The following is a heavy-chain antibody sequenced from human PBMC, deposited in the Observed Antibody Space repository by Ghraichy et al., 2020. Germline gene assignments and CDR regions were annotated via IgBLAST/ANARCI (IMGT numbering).Heavy chain of an antibody. CDR1: GFTFSSSW. CDR3: ARDPRPLRFLEWYYYMDV. V-gene: IGHV3-7*01. D-gene: IGHD3-3*01. Sequence: GGSLRLSCAASGFTFSSSWMSWVRQAPGKGLEWVANIKQDGSEKSYVDSVKGRFTISRDNAQSSLFLQMNSLRAEDTAVYYCARDPRPLRFLEWYYYMDVWGKGTTVTVSS. CDR2: IKQDGSEK. J-gene: IGHJ6*03.